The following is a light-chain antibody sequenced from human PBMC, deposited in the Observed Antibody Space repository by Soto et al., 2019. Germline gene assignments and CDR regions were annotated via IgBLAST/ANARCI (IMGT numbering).Light chain of an antibody. J-gene: IGLJ1*01. Sequence: QSALTQPASVSGSHGQSITIFCTGTSSDVGAYDFVSWYQQHPDKAPKLMIYEVRNRPSGVSNRFSGSKSVNTATLTISGLQAGDEADYYCSSYTTSSTRVFGTGTKVTVL. CDR2: EVR. V-gene: IGLV2-14*03. CDR1: SSDVGAYDF. CDR3: SSYTTSSTRV.